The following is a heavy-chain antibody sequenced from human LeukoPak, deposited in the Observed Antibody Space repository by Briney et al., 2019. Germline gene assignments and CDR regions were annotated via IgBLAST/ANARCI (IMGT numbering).Heavy chain of an antibody. CDR2: INPSGGST. Sequence: ASVKVSCKASGYTFTTYYVHWVRQAPGQGLEWMGFINPSGGSTSYAQKFQGRVTMTRVTSTSTVYMELSSLRSEDTAVYYCARDPIPVTTTGWGQGTLVTVSS. D-gene: IGHD4-17*01. CDR1: GYTFTTYY. J-gene: IGHJ4*02. V-gene: IGHV1-46*01. CDR3: ARDPIPVTTTG.